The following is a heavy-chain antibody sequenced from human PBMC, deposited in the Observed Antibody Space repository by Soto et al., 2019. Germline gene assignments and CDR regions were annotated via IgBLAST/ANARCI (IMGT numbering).Heavy chain of an antibody. CDR1: GGTFSSYA. D-gene: IGHD3-22*01. Sequence: QVQLVQAGAGVKKPGSSVKVSCKASGGTFSSYAISWVRQAPGQGLEWMGGIIPIFGTANYAQKFQGRVTITADESTSTAYMELSSLRSEDTAVYYCARGSVLYYYDSSGYRNWFDPWGQGTLVTVSS. J-gene: IGHJ5*02. CDR3: ARGSVLYYYDSSGYRNWFDP. CDR2: IIPIFGTA. V-gene: IGHV1-69*01.